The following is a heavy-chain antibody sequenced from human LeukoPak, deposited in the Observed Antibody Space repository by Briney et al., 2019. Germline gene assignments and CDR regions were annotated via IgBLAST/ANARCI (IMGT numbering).Heavy chain of an antibody. D-gene: IGHD3-22*01. V-gene: IGHV4-34*01. J-gene: IGHJ4*02. CDR1: GGSFSGYY. Sequence: SETLSLTCAVYGGSFSGYYWSWIRQPPGEGLEWIGEINHSGSTNYNPSLKGRVTISVDTSKNQFSLKLSPVTAADTAVYYCARGTPPPTYYYDSSGYYYFDYWGQGTLVTVSS. CDR3: ARGTPPPTYYYDSSGYYYFDY. CDR2: INHSGST.